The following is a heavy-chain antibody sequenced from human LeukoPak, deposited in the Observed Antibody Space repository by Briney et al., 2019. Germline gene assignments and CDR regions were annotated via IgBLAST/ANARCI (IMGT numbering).Heavy chain of an antibody. D-gene: IGHD5-12*01. Sequence: ASVKVSCKASGYTFTGYYMLWVRQAPGQGLEWMGWINPNSGGTNYAQKFQGRVTMTRDTSISTAYMELSRLRSDDTAVYYCARDSRMIVAKGSYYGMDVWGQGTTVTVSS. CDR1: GYTFTGYY. V-gene: IGHV1-2*02. J-gene: IGHJ6*02. CDR2: INPNSGGT. CDR3: ARDSRMIVAKGSYYGMDV.